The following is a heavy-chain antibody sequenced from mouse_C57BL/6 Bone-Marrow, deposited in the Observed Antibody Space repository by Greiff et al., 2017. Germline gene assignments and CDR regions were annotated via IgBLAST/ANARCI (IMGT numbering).Heavy chain of an antibody. V-gene: IGHV5-4*01. J-gene: IGHJ2*01. CDR2: ISDGGSYT. CDR1: GFTFSSYA. Sequence: EVQLQESGGGLVKPGGSLKLSCAASGFTFSSYAMSWVRQTPEKRLEWVATISDGGSYTYYPDNVKGRFTISRDNAKNNLYLQMSHLKSEDTAMYYCARDSPYYYGSRFDYWGQGTTLTVSS. D-gene: IGHD1-1*01. CDR3: ARDSPYYYGSRFDY.